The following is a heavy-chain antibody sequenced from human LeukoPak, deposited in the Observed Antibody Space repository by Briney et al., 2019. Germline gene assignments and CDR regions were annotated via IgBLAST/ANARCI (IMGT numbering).Heavy chain of an antibody. D-gene: IGHD3-9*01. CDR2: ILGSGGST. CDR3: AKWGDYDVLTGYYVPDY. V-gene: IGHV3-23*01. CDR1: GFTFSSYA. Sequence: GASLRLSCAASGFTFSSYAMSWVRQAPGKGLEWVSAILGSGGSTYYADSVKGRFTVSRDNSKSTLYLQMNSLRAEDTALYYCAKWGDYDVLTGYYVPDYWGQGTLVTVSS. J-gene: IGHJ4*02.